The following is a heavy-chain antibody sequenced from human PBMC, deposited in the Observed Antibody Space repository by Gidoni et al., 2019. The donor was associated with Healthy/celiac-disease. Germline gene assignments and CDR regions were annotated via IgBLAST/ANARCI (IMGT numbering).Heavy chain of an antibody. CDR1: GFPFSRYG. CDR3: ARVKGIFGVVDY. D-gene: IGHD3-3*01. V-gene: IGHV3-33*01. CDR2: IWYDGSNK. J-gene: IGHJ4*02. Sequence: QVQLVESGGGVVQPGRSLRLSCAASGFPFSRYGIPWVRQAPGKGLEWVAVIWYDGSNKYYADSVKGRFTISRDNSKNTLYLQMNSLRAEDTAVYYCARVKGIFGVVDYWGQGTLVTVSS.